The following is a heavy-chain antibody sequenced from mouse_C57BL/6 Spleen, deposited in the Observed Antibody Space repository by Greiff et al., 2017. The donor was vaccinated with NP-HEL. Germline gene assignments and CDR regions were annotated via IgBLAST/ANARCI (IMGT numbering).Heavy chain of an antibody. J-gene: IGHJ2*01. CDR2: INPSTGGT. Sequence: EVKLVESGPELVKPGASVKISCKASGYSFTGYYMNWVKQSPEKSLEWIGEINPSTGGTTYNQKFKAKATLTVDKSSSTAYMQLKSLTSEDSAVYYCARSLYGSSRYYFDYWGQGTTLTVSS. CDR3: ARSLYGSSRYYFDY. D-gene: IGHD1-1*01. CDR1: GYSFTGYY. V-gene: IGHV1-42*01.